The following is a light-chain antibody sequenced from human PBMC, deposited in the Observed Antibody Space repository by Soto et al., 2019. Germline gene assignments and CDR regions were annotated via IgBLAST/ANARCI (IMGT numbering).Light chain of an antibody. CDR1: SSDIGAYNY. CDR3: SSYTSVTIVV. Sequence: QSVLTQPASVSGSPGQSITISCTGTSSDIGAYNYVSWYRHHPGEAPKLMIYGVTNRPSGVSTRFSGSKSGNTASLTISGLQDEDEADYYCSSYTSVTIVVFGGGTQLTVL. J-gene: IGLJ2*01. CDR2: GVT. V-gene: IGLV2-14*01.